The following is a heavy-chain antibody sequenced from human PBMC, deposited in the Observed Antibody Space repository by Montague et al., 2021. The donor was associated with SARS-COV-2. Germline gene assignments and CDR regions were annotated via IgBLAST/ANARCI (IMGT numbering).Heavy chain of an antibody. V-gene: IGHV4-39*01. CDR2: IYYSGST. D-gene: IGHD3-22*01. Sequence: SETLSLTCTVSGRSISSSSYYWGWIRQPPGKGLEWIGSIYYSGSTYYNPSLKSRVTISVDTSKNQFSLKLSSVTAADTAVYYCARRGKTRIAMIVVVIGYFDYWGQGTLVTVSS. J-gene: IGHJ4*02. CDR1: GRSISSSSYY. CDR3: ARRGKTRIAMIVVVIGYFDY.